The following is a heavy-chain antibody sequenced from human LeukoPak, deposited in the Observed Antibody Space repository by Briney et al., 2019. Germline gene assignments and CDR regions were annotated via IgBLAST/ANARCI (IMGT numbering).Heavy chain of an antibody. J-gene: IGHJ3*02. Sequence: ASVKVSCKASGGTFSSYAISWVRQAPGQGLEWMGWINTNTGNPTYAQGFTGRFVFSLDTSVSTTYLQISSLKAEDTAVYYCARDYGDYSIYAFDIWGQGTMVTVSS. D-gene: IGHD4-17*01. CDR2: INTNTGNP. CDR1: GGTFSSYA. V-gene: IGHV7-4-1*02. CDR3: ARDYGDYSIYAFDI.